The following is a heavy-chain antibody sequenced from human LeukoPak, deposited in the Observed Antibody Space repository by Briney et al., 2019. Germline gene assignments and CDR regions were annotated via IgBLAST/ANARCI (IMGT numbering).Heavy chain of an antibody. CDR3: ARPIRGYSFDYYDY. J-gene: IGHJ4*02. Sequence: PSETLSLTCTVSGGSITSSYWGWIRQPPGKGLEWIGCIYYSGSTNYNPSLKSRVTMSVDTSKNQFSLKLTSVTAADTAVYYCARPIRGYSFDYYDYWGQGTLVTVSS. CDR2: IYYSGST. D-gene: IGHD5-18*01. V-gene: IGHV4-59*01. CDR1: GGSITSSY.